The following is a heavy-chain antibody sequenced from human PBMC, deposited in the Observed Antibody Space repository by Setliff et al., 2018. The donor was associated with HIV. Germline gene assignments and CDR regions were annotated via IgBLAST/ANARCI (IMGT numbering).Heavy chain of an antibody. CDR3: TTDLPYGYHHDY. V-gene: IGHV3-15*01. D-gene: IGHD2-2*01. CDR1: GFSSKSAW. CDR2: SKAKVVGATT. J-gene: IGHJ4*02. Sequence: PGGSLRLSCAASGFSSKSAWMSWVRQAPGKGLEWVGHSKAKVVGATTDYSAPVRDRFTTSRDDSRDILYLQMNSLKTEDTAVYYCTTDLPYGYHHDYWGPGTLVTVSS.